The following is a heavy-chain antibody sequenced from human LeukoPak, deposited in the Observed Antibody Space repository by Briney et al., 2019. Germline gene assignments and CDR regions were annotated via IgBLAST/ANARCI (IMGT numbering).Heavy chain of an antibody. Sequence: ASVKVSCKASGYTFTRYYMHWVRQAPGQGLEWMGWINPNSGGTNYAQKFQGRVTMTRDTSISTAYMELSRLRSDDTAVYYCARDRITGTVDWFDPWGQGTLVTVSS. CDR3: ARDRITGTVDWFDP. CDR2: INPNSGGT. J-gene: IGHJ5*02. V-gene: IGHV1-2*02. CDR1: GYTFTRYY. D-gene: IGHD1-20*01.